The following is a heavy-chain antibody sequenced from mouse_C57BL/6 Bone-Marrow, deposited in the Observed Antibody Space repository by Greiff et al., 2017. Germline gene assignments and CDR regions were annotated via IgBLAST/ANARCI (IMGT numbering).Heavy chain of an antibody. CDR3: ARFHYDYPYFDV. CDR2: INYDGSST. V-gene: IGHV5-16*01. J-gene: IGHJ1*03. D-gene: IGHD2-4*01. CDR1: GFTFSDYY. Sequence: EVNVVESEGGLVQPGSSMKLSCTASGFTFSDYYMAWVRQVPEKGLEWVANINYDGSSTYYLDSLKSRFIISRDNAKNILYLQMSSLKSEDTATYYCARFHYDYPYFDVWGTGTTVTVSP.